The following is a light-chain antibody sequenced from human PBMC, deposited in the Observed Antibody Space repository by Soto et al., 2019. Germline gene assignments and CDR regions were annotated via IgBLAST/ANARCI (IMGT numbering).Light chain of an antibody. V-gene: IGKV3-20*01. CDR2: GAS. CDR1: QSVSSSY. Sequence: EIVLTQSPGTLSLSPGERATLSCRASQSVSSSYLAWYQQKPGQAPRLLIYGASSRATGLPDRFSGSGSGKDFPLTISRLEPEDFAVYFCQQYGSSSWTFGQGTKVEIK. CDR3: QQYGSSSWT. J-gene: IGKJ1*01.